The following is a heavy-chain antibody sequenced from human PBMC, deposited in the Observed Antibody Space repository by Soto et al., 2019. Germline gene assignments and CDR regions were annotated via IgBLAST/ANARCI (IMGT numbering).Heavy chain of an antibody. CDR2: IFYTGTT. D-gene: IGHD2-2*01. CDR3: ARLVVVAPVANA. CDR1: GGSISSNSYY. Sequence: SETLSLTCSVSGGSISSNSYYWGWIRQTPGKGLEWVGGIFYTGTTYYSPSLKDRVTISVDTSKNSFSLNLTSVTAAATAVYFCARLVVVAPVANAWGQGTLVTVSS. V-gene: IGHV4-39*02. J-gene: IGHJ5*02.